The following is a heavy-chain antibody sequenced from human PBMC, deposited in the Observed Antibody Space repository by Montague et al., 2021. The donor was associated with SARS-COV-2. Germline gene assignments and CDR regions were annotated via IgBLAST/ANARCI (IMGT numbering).Heavy chain of an antibody. J-gene: IGHJ5*02. D-gene: IGHD3-3*01. CDR3: ANYDFWGGYTDDL. CDR2: VYPLATN. V-gene: IGHV4-61*02. CDR1: GVSITSDFYF. Sequence: TLSLTCTVSGVSITSDFYFWLWFRPPAGKGLEWIGRVYPLATNKPNPTLRSRLTLAFDTSKNQISLNLTSVTAADAAVYYCANYDFWGGYTDDLWGPGTRVTVSS.